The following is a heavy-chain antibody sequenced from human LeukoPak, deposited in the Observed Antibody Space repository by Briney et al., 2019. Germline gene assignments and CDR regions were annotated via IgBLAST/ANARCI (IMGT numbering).Heavy chain of an antibody. CDR3: TRREVGATPDYFDY. J-gene: IGHJ4*02. V-gene: IGHV3-73*01. CDR1: GFTFSGSA. Sequence: GGSLRLSCAASGFTFSGSAIHWVRQASGKGLEWVGRIRSKANNYVTTYAASVKGRFTISRDDSKNTAYLQMNSLKTEDTAMYYCTRREVGATPDYFDYWGQGTLVTVSS. CDR2: IRSKANNYVT. D-gene: IGHD1-26*01.